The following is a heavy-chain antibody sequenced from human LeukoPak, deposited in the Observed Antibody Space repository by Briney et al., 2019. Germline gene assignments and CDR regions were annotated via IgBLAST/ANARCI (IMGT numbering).Heavy chain of an antibody. D-gene: IGHD2-8*01. CDR3: ARALLVYAILDNWFDP. CDR1: GFTFDDFG. J-gene: IGHJ5*02. V-gene: IGHV3-20*04. CDR2: INWNGDNT. Sequence: GGSLRLSCAASGFTFDDFGMGWVRQVPGKGLQWVSGINWNGDNTGYADSARGRFTISRDNAKNSLYLQMNSLRAEDTAVYYCARALLVYAILDNWFDPWGQGTLVTVSS.